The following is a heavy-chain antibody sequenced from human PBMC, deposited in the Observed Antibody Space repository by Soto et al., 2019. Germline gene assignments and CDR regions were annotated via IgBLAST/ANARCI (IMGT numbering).Heavy chain of an antibody. V-gene: IGHV1-46*01. Sequence: ASVKVSCKASGYTFTSYYMHWVRQAPGQGLEWMGIINPSGGSTSYAQKFQGRVTMTRDASTSTVYMELSSLRSEDTAVYYCARDRRIAVDGKSWFDPWGQGTLVTVSP. D-gene: IGHD6-19*01. CDR1: GYTFTSYY. J-gene: IGHJ5*02. CDR3: ARDRRIAVDGKSWFDP. CDR2: INPSGGST.